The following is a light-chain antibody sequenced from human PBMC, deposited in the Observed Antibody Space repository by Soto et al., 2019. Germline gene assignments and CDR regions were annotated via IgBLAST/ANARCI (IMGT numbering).Light chain of an antibody. Sequence: EIVLTQSPGTLSLSPEERATPSCRSSQSVSSNYLAWYQQKPGQAPRLLIYGASSRATGIPDRFSGSGSGTDFTLTISRLEPEDFAVYYCQQYGTSPLTFGGGTKIQIK. CDR3: QQYGTSPLT. J-gene: IGKJ4*01. V-gene: IGKV3-20*01. CDR1: QSVSSNY. CDR2: GAS.